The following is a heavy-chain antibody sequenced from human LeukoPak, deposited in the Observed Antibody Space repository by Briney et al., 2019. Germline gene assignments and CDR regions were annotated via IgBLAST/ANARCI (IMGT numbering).Heavy chain of an antibody. CDR3: ARVYGRSTYFDY. V-gene: IGHV3-66*01. Sequence: PGGSLRLSRAASGFTVSSNYVSWVRQAPGKGLEWVSVIYSGGSTYYADSVKGRFTISRDNSKNTLYLQMNSLRAEDTAVYYCARVYGRSTYFDYWGQGTLVTVSS. D-gene: IGHD4-17*01. CDR1: GFTVSSNY. J-gene: IGHJ4*02. CDR2: IYSGGST.